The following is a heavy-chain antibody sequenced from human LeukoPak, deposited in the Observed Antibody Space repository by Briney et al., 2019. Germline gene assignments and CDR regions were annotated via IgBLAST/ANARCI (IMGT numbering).Heavy chain of an antibody. Sequence: GGSLRLSCVASGFTFSTYTMNWIRQAPGKGLEWVSAISGSGGSTYYADSVKGRFTISRDNSKNTLYLQMNSLRAEDTAVYYCRANSWNYVNWFDPWGQGTLVTVSS. CDR1: GFTFSTYT. J-gene: IGHJ5*02. CDR3: RANSWNYVNWFDP. V-gene: IGHV3-23*01. D-gene: IGHD1-7*01. CDR2: ISGSGGST.